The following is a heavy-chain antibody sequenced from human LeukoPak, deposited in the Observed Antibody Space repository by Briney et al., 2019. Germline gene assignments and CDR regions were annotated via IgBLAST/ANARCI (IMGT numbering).Heavy chain of an antibody. J-gene: IGHJ5*02. V-gene: IGHV4-30-2*01. CDR1: GGSISSGGYS. D-gene: IGHD3-22*01. Sequence: SQTLSLTCAVSGGSISSGGYSWGWLRQPPGTGLEWIGYIYDSGSTYYNPSLKSRVTISVDRSKNQFSLKLSSVTAADSAVYYCARVSFYYDSSGYLYNWFDPWGQGTLATVSS. CDR2: IYDSGST. CDR3: ARVSFYYDSSGYLYNWFDP.